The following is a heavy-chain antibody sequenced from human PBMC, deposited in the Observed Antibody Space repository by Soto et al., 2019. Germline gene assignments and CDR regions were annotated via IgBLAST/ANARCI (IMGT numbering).Heavy chain of an antibody. J-gene: IGHJ4*02. D-gene: IGHD1-26*01. CDR2: IWYDGSNK. CDR3: ASGGSYYENYYFDY. Sequence: QVQLVESGGGVVQPGRSLRLSWAASGFTFSSYGMHRVRQAPGKGLEWVAVIWYDGSNKYYADSVKGRFTISRDNSKHTLYMQMNSLRAEDTAVYYCASGGSYYENYYFDYWGQGTLVTVSS. V-gene: IGHV3-33*01. CDR1: GFTFSSYG.